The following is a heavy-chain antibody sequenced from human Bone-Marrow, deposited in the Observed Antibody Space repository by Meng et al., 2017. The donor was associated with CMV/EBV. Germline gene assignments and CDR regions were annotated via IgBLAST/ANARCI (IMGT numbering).Heavy chain of an antibody. Sequence: GGSLRLSCAASGFTFSNYGMHWVRQAPGKGLEWVAFIRYDGSNKYYADSVKGRFTISRDNSKNTVYLQMNSLRAEDTAVYYCASLFVVVPTGIYYGMDVWGQGTTVTVSS. CDR3: ASLFVVVPTGIYYGMDV. D-gene: IGHD2-2*01. J-gene: IGHJ6*02. CDR2: IRYDGSNK. CDR1: GFTFSNYG. V-gene: IGHV3-30*02.